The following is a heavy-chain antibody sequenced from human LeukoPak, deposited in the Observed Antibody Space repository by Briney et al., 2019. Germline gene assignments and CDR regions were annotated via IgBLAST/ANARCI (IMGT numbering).Heavy chain of an antibody. CDR2: ISAYNGNT. J-gene: IGHJ4*02. CDR1: GYTFTSYG. D-gene: IGHD1-1*01. V-gene: IGHV1-18*01. Sequence: ASVKVSCKASGYTFTSYGISWVRQAPGQGPEWMGWISAYNGNTNYAQKLQGRVTMTTDTSTSTAYMELSSLRSEDTAVYYCARTTGTTISSGFDYWGQGTLDTVSS. CDR3: ARTTGTTISSGFDY.